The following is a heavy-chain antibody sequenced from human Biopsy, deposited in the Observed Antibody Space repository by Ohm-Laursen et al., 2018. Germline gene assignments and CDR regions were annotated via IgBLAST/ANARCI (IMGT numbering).Heavy chain of an antibody. V-gene: IGHV1-46*01. CDR2: INPSGGST. J-gene: IGHJ4*02. CDR3: ARAVAGTGGVFDS. D-gene: IGHD6-19*01. CDR1: GYIFTSYY. Sequence: ASVKVSCKTSGYIFTSYYIHWVRQAPGQGLEWMASINPSGGSTTYAQRFQGRLIMTRDTSTSPIYMELSSLRSEDTAIYFCARAVAGTGGVFDSWGQGTLVTVSS.